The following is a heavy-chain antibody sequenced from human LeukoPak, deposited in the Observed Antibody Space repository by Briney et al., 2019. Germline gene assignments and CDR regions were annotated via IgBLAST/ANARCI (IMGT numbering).Heavy chain of an antibody. CDR3: ARTEAVAGKIDY. Sequence: GGSLRLSCAASGFTFSSYSMNWVRQAPGKGLEWVSSISSSSSYIYYADSVKGRFTISRDNSKNTLYLQMNSLRAEDTAVYYCARTEAVAGKIDYWGQGTLVTVSS. D-gene: IGHD6-19*01. CDR2: ISSSSSYI. CDR1: GFTFSSYS. J-gene: IGHJ4*02. V-gene: IGHV3-21*04.